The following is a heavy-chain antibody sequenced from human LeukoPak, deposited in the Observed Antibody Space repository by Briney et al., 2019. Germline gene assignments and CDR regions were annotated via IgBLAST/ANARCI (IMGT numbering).Heavy chain of an antibody. Sequence: SETLSLTCAVSGGSISSGGYSWSWIRQPPGKGLEWIGSIYHSGSTYYNPSLKSRVTISVDTSKNQFSLKLSSVTAADTAVYYCARDLVAAAGTTAFDIWGQGTMVTVSS. CDR1: GGSISSGGYS. V-gene: IGHV4-39*07. CDR3: ARDLVAAAGTTAFDI. J-gene: IGHJ3*02. CDR2: IYHSGST. D-gene: IGHD6-13*01.